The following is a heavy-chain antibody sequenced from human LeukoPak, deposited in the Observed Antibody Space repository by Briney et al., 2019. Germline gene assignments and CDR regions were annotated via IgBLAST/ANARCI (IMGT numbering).Heavy chain of an antibody. D-gene: IGHD2-2*01. Sequence: PGGSLRLPCAASGFTFSSYAMYWVRQAPGKGLEYVSAISTNGGSTYYANSVKGRFTISRDNSKNTLYLQMKSLRAEDTAVYYCARDFYCSRTSCYAPSFDYWGQGTLVTVSS. CDR3: ARDFYCSRTSCYAPSFDY. CDR2: ISTNGGST. V-gene: IGHV3-64*01. CDR1: GFTFSSYA. J-gene: IGHJ4*02.